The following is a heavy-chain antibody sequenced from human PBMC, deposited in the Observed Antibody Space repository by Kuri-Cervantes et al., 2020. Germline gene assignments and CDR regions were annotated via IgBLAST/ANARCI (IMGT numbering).Heavy chain of an antibody. V-gene: IGHV4-34*01. Sequence: SETLSLTCTVSGGSVSSGRYYWSWTRQPPGKGLEWIGEINHSGSTNYNPSLKSRVTISVDTSKNQFSLKLSSVTAADTAVYYCARRGNSNYGSIYFYWGQGTLVTVSS. J-gene: IGHJ4*02. CDR3: ARRGNSNYGSIYFY. D-gene: IGHD4-11*01. CDR2: INHSGST. CDR1: GGSVSSGRYY.